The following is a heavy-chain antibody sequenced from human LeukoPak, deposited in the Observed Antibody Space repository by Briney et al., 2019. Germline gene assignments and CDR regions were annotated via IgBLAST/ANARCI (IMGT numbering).Heavy chain of an antibody. CDR3: TRDYKGFGSGNTYYFDY. V-gene: IGHV1-18*01. J-gene: IGHJ4*02. Sequence: ASVKVSCKASGYTFTSYGISWVRQAPGQGLEWMGWISAYNGNTNYAQNVQGRVTMTTDTSTSTAYMELRSLRSDDTAVYYCTRDYKGFGSGNTYYFDYWGQGTLVTVSS. D-gene: IGHD3-10*01. CDR2: ISAYNGNT. CDR1: GYTFTSYG.